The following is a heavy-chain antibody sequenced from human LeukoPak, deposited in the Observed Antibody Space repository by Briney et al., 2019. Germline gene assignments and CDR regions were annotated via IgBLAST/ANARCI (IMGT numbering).Heavy chain of an antibody. J-gene: IGHJ4*02. CDR1: GFTFNSYE. CDR3: ARGGYYFDY. Sequence: GGSLRLSCAASGFTFNSYEMHWVRQAPGKGLEWVSYISSSGSTIYSADSVKGRFTISRDNAKNSLYLHMNSLRAEDTAVYYCARGGYYFDYWGQGTLVTVSS. V-gene: IGHV3-48*03. CDR2: ISSSGSTI.